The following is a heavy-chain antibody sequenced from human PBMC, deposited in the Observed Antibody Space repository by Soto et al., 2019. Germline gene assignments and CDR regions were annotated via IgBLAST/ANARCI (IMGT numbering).Heavy chain of an antibody. D-gene: IGHD1-20*01. V-gene: IGHV4-39*01. Sequence: PAETLSLTCAASGCSISGSYYYWGWLRQSPGRGTEWIGSVFYTGFTSYNPSLESRVSVSVDTSKNQFSLKVSAVTAADTAVYYCASSQKGYNWNYFDHWGQGALVTVSS. CDR2: VFYTGFT. J-gene: IGHJ4*02. CDR1: GCSISGSYYY. CDR3: ASSQKGYNWNYFDH.